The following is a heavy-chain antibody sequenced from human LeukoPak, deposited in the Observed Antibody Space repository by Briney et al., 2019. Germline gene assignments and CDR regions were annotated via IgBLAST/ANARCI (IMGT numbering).Heavy chain of an antibody. J-gene: IGHJ6*02. V-gene: IGHV4-39*07. CDR3: ARDFGAGSYRYGMDV. CDR1: GDSITNYNYH. D-gene: IGHD3-10*01. CDR2: LYNTGSTDNT. Sequence: SETLSLTCPVSGDSITNYNYHWGWIRQPPGKGLEWIGRLYNTGSTDNTDSNPSLQSRVTISADTSMNQIFLRLTSVTAADTAVYYCARDFGAGSYRYGMDVWGQGTTVTVSS.